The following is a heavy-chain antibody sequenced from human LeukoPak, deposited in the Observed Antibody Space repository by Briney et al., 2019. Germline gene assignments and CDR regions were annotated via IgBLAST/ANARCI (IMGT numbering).Heavy chain of an antibody. D-gene: IGHD2-2*01. V-gene: IGHV3-23*01. J-gene: IGHJ1*01. CDR1: GFTFSSYA. CDR2: ISGSGGST. CDR3: AKDPPLHYDIVVVPAAIGYFQH. Sequence: RTGGSLRLSCAASGFTFSSYAMSWVRQAPGKGLEWVSAISGSGGSTYYADSVKDRFTISRDNSKNTLYLQMNSLRAEDTAVYYCAKDPPLHYDIVVVPAAIGYFQHWGQGTLVTVSS.